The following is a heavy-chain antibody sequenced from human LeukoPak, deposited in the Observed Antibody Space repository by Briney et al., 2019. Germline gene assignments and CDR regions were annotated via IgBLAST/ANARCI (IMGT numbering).Heavy chain of an antibody. D-gene: IGHD2-21*02. J-gene: IGHJ6*02. Sequence: GGSLRLSCAASGFTVSINYMSWVRQAPGKGLEWVSVIYSGGSTYYADSVKGRFTISRDNSKNTLYLQMNSLRAEDTAVYYCARDLRDDYYYYGMDVWGQGTTVTVSS. CDR2: IYSGGST. CDR1: GFTVSINY. V-gene: IGHV3-66*01. CDR3: ARDLRDDYYYYGMDV.